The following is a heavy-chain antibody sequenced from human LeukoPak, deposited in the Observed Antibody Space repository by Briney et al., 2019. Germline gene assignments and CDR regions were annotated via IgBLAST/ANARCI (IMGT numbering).Heavy chain of an antibody. J-gene: IGHJ4*02. D-gene: IGHD5-18*01. CDR1: GGSFSGYY. V-gene: IGHV4-34*01. Sequence: PSETLSLTCAVYGGSFSGYYWSWIRQPPGKGLEWIGEINHSGTTNYNPSLKSRVTISVDTSKSKFSLKLSSVTAADTAVYYCARQSHVDTSMVFWGQGTLVTVSS. CDR3: ARQSHVDTSMVF. CDR2: INHSGTT.